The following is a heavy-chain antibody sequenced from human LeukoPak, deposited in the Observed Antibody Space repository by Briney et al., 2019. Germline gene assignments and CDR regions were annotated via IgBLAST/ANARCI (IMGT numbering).Heavy chain of an antibody. CDR3: ARQASSSWYGDWFDP. D-gene: IGHD6-13*01. V-gene: IGHV4-59*08. J-gene: IGHJ5*02. CDR2: VHYRGST. Sequence: PSETLSLTCTVAGGSISSYYWSWLRQPPGKGMEWVGYVHYRGSTNYNPSLKSRVTISVDTSKNQLSLKLGSVTAADTAVYYCARQASSSWYGDWFDPWGQGRLVTVSS. CDR1: GGSISSYY.